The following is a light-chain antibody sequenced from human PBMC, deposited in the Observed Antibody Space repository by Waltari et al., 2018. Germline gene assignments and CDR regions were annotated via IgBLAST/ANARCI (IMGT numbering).Light chain of an antibody. CDR2: GAL. CDR1: QDIPTY. V-gene: IGKV1-9*01. Sequence: DIQLTQSPSFLSASVGDTVTITCRASQDIPTYLAWYQQKPGKAPKVLMYGALTVQSGVPSRFSDSGSGTEFTLTISSLQPEDFATYYCQQLHSYPLTFGGGTKVEIK. CDR3: QQLHSYPLT. J-gene: IGKJ4*01.